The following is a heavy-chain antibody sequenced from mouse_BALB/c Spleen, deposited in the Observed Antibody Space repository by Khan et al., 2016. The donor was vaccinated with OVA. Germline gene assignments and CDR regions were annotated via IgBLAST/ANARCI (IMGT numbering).Heavy chain of an antibody. CDR1: GVSLTTSGMG. CDR3: ARSYFGNSMDY. CDR2: VWWDDVK. D-gene: IGHD1-1*01. Sequence: QVTLKESGPGILQPSQTLSLTCSFSGVSLTTSGMGVGWVRQPSGRGLEWLAHVWWDDVKRYNPVLKSRLTISKAFSNSQGFLKIASVDDAATATYFFARSYFGNSMDYWGQATSVTVSS. J-gene: IGHJ4*01. V-gene: IGHV8-8*01.